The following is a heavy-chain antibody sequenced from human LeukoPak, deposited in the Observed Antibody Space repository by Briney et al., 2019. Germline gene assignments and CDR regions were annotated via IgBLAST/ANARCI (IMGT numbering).Heavy chain of an antibody. CDR3: ARDPDILTGYFVFDY. D-gene: IGHD3-9*01. J-gene: IGHJ4*02. CDR1: GGTFCSYA. V-gene: IGHV1-69*13. CDR2: IMPISRTA. Sequence: ASVKVSCEASGGTFCSYAISCVPQAPGQGLERMGGIMPISRTANYAHKIQGRVTINADESTSTAYMEQSRLRSEDTAVYYCARDPDILTGYFVFDYWGQGTLVTVTS.